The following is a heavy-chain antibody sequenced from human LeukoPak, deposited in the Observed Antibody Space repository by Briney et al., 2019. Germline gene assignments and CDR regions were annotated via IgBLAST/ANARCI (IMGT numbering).Heavy chain of an antibody. J-gene: IGHJ6*03. CDR2: IYSGGST. V-gene: IGHV3-53*01. Sequence: PGGSLRLSCAASGFTVSSNYMSWVRQAPGKGLEWVSVIYSGGSTYYADSVKGRFTISRDNSKNTLYLQMNSLRAEDTAVYYCAREKLGYCSTTSCFSHYYYYMDVWGKGTTVTISS. CDR1: GFTVSSNY. CDR3: AREKLGYCSTTSCFSHYYYYMDV. D-gene: IGHD2-2*01.